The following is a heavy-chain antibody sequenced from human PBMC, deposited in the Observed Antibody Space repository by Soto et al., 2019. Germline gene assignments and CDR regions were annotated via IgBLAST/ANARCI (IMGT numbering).Heavy chain of an antibody. CDR2: VTADGGT. J-gene: IGHJ3*02. D-gene: IGHD2-15*01. Sequence: EVQVLESGGGLVQPGGSLRLSCEGSGFTVSSHAMTWIRQAPGKGPEWVSTVTADGGTYYADSVKGRFAMSRDTSENTLSLQMNSLGAADTAAYYCAPHVSCSGGSCQYDAFAIRGQGTMVTVSS. CDR3: APHVSCSGGSCQYDAFAI. CDR1: GFTVSSHA. V-gene: IGHV3-23*01.